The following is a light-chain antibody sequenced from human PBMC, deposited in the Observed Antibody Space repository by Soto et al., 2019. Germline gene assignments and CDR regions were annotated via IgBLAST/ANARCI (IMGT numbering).Light chain of an antibody. CDR2: YDS. CDR3: QVWDSSSDHVI. J-gene: IGLJ2*01. CDR1: SIGSKS. Sequence: SYELTQPPSVSLAPGKTASITSGGNSIGSKSVHWYQQKPGQAPIVVIYYDSDRPSGIPERFAGSNSGNTATLTISRVEAGDEADYYCQVWDSSSDHVIFGGGTKLTGL. V-gene: IGLV3-21*04.